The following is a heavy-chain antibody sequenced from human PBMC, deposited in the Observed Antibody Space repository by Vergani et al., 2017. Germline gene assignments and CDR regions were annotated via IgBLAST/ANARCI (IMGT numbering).Heavy chain of an antibody. Sequence: QVQLVQSGAEVKKPGASVKVSCEGSGYTFRNYGISWVRQAPGEGLEWLGWISVYNGETKFAQKFQGRVTLTRDTSTDTAYMEMGSLRSDDTAVYYCARSQMATNDFDLWGRGTLVTVSS. CDR2: ISVYNGET. J-gene: IGHJ4*02. V-gene: IGHV1-18*04. D-gene: IGHD5-24*01. CDR1: GYTFRNYG. CDR3: ARSQMATNDFDL.